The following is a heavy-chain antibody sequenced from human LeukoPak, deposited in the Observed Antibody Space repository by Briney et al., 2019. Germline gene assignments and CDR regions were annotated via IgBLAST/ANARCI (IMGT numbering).Heavy chain of an antibody. CDR2: ISGSGGNT. CDR3: AKDVSYPTVTGSY. V-gene: IGHV3-23*01. Sequence: GGSLRLSCAASGFTFSSYAMSWVRQAPGKGLEWVSEISGSGGNTYYADSVKGRFTISRDNSKNTLYLQMNSLRAEDTAVYFCAKDVSYPTVTGSYWGQGTLVTVSS. CDR1: GFTFSSYA. D-gene: IGHD4-17*01. J-gene: IGHJ4*02.